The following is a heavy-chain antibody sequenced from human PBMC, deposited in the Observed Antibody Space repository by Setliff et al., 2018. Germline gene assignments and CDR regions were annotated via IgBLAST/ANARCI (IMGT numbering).Heavy chain of an antibody. J-gene: IGHJ4*02. CDR3: ARGSGRGYSYGLFDY. V-gene: IGHV4-61*02. Sequence: SETLSLTCTVSGGSINGGFYYWTWIRQPAGKGLEWVGRLHTSGSTNYNPSLKSRVTMSVDVSRDQFSLELSSVTAADTAVYFCARGSGRGYSYGLFDYWGQGSLVTVSS. D-gene: IGHD5-18*01. CDR2: LHTSGST. CDR1: GGSINGGFYY.